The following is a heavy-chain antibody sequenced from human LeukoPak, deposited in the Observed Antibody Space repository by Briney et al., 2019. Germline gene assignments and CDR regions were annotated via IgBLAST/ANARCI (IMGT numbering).Heavy chain of an antibody. CDR3: ARHRGGYAYGYVAGYFDY. D-gene: IGHD5-18*01. J-gene: IGHJ4*02. CDR2: INHSGST. CDR1: GGSISSSSYY. Sequence: SETLSLTCTVSGGSISSSSYYWGWIRQPPGKGLEWIGEINHSGSTNYNPSLKSRVTISVDTSKNQFSMKLTSVAAADTAVYFCARHRGGYAYGYVAGYFDYWGQGTLVTVSS. V-gene: IGHV4-39*01.